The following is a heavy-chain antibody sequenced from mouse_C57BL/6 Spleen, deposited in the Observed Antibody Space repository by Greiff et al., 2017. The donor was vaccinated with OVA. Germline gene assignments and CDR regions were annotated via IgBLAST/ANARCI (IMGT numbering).Heavy chain of an antibody. J-gene: IGHJ4*01. CDR2: ISYDGSN. CDR3: ARDPLYYDKAMDY. Sequence: EVKLQESGPGLVKPSQSLSLTCSVTGYSITSGYYWNWIRQFPGNKLEWMGYISYDGSNNYNPSLKNRISITRDTSKNQFFLKLNSVTTEDTATYYCARDPLYYDKAMDYWGQGTSVTVSS. CDR1: GYSITSGYY. D-gene: IGHD2-4*01. V-gene: IGHV3-6*01.